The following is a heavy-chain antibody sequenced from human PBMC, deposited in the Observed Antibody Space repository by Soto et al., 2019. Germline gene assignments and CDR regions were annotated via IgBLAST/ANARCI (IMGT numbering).Heavy chain of an antibody. V-gene: IGHV3-21*01. CDR3: ARDPEQQLVFDY. CDR2: ISSSSSYI. CDR1: GFTFSSYS. J-gene: IGHJ4*02. Sequence: GGSLRLSCAASGFTFSSYSMNWVRQAPGKGLEWVSSISSSSSYIYYAESVKGRFTISRDNAKNSLYLQMNSLRAEDTAVYYCARDPEQQLVFDYWGQGTLVTVSS. D-gene: IGHD6-13*01.